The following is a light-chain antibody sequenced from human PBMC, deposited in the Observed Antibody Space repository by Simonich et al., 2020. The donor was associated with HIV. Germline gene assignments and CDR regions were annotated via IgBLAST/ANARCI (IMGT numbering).Light chain of an antibody. CDR1: QNVSSY. Sequence: EIVLTQSPATLSLSPGERATLSCRASQNVSSYLAWYQQKPGQAPRLLIYGASNRATGIPARCSGSGSGTEFTLTISSLQSEDFAVYYCQQYNNWPLTFGGGTKVEIK. CDR2: GAS. V-gene: IGKV3-15*01. CDR3: QQYNNWPLT. J-gene: IGKJ4*01.